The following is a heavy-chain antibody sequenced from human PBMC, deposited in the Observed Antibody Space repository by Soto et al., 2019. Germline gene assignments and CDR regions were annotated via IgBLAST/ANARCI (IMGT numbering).Heavy chain of an antibody. V-gene: IGHV3-53*01. J-gene: IGHJ6*02. CDR2: IYSGGST. D-gene: IGHD3-10*01. CDR1: GFTVSSNY. CDR3: ATGDYYYYGMDV. Sequence: GGSLRLSCAASGFTVSSNYMSWVRQAPGEGLEWVSVIYSGGSTYYADSVKGRFTISRDNSKNTLYLQMNSLRAEGTAVYYCATGDYYYYGMDVWGQGTTVTVSS.